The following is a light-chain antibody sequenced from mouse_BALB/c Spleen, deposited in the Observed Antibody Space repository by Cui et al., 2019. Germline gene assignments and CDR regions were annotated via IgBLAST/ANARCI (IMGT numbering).Light chain of an antibody. CDR2: ATS. CDR3: HQWLT. Sequence: QIVLTQSPAIMSASPGQKVTITCSAISSVNYMHWYQQKPGSSPKLWIYATSKLALGVPACFSGSGSGTSYSLTISSMVAEDATSYFCHQWLTFGAGTKLELK. V-gene: IGKV4-71*01. J-gene: IGKJ5*01. CDR1: SSVNY.